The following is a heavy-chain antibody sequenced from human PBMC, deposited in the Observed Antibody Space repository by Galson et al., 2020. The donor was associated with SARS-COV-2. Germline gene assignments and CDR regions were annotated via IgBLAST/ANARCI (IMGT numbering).Heavy chain of an antibody. CDR2: ISSSSSSTI. V-gene: IGHV3-48*04. J-gene: IGHJ4*02. CDR1: GLTFSSYS. CDR3: ARQGYSSGYYVEFTFDY. Sequence: GGSLRLSCAASGLTFSSYSMNWVRQAPGKGLEWLSYISSSSSSTIYYADSVKGRFTISRDNAKNSLYLQMNSLRAEDTAVYYCARQGYSSGYYVEFTFDYWGQGTLVTVSS. D-gene: IGHD6-19*01.